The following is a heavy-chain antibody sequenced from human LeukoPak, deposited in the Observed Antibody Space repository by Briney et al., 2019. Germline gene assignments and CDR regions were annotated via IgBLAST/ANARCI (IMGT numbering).Heavy chain of an antibody. J-gene: IGHJ6*03. CDR3: ARAPRSYYYQGSYHYYMDV. D-gene: IGHD3-10*01. CDR2: ISGHNCNT. CDR1: GYTFNNYG. V-gene: IGHV1-18*01. Sequence: ASVKVSCKTSGYTFNNYGIRWVRQAPGQGLEWMGRISGHNCNTNYAQKFQGRVTMTTDTSTSTAYMEMRSLRSDDTAVYYCARAPRSYYYQGSYHYYMDVWGKGTTVTVSS.